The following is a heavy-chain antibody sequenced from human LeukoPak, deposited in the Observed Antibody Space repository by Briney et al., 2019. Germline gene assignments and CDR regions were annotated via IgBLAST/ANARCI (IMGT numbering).Heavy chain of an antibody. CDR2: IGAAGDT. J-gene: IGHJ6*02. Sequence: GGSLRLSCAASGFTFSSYDMRWVRQATGKGLEWVSSIGAAGDTYYAGSVKGRFTISRENAKNSLYLQMNSLRAGDTAVYYCARDLRAYGMDIWGQGTTVTVSS. CDR3: ARDLRAYGMDI. V-gene: IGHV3-13*01. D-gene: IGHD4-17*01. CDR1: GFTFSSYD.